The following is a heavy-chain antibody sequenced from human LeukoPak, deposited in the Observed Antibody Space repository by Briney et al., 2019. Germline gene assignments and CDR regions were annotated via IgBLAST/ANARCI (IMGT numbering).Heavy chain of an antibody. CDR1: GGSISGYY. D-gene: IGHD3-3*01. CDR2: LYYMRGA. CDR3: ARDWGAYDFWSGYLDY. V-gene: IGHV4-59*01. J-gene: IGHJ4*02. Sequence: PSETLSLTCTVSGGSISGYYWNWSRQPPGKGVEWIGNLYYMRGAWYKSSLKSRVTTSVDTSRNEFSLKLSSVTAADTAVYYCARDWGAYDFWSGYLDYWGQGTLVTVSS.